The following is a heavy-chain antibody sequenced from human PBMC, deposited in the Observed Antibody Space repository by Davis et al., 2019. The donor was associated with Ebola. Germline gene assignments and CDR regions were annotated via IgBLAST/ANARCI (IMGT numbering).Heavy chain of an antibody. CDR3: ARDKNGIQLWLYY. CDR2: IIPILGIA. CDR1: GGTFSSYT. J-gene: IGHJ4*02. Sequence: SVKVSCKASGGTFSSYTISWVRQAPGQGLEWMGRIIPILGIANYAQKFQGRVTITADKSTSTAYMELSSLRSEDTAVYYCARDKNGIQLWLYYWGQGTLVTVSS. D-gene: IGHD5-18*01. V-gene: IGHV1-69*04.